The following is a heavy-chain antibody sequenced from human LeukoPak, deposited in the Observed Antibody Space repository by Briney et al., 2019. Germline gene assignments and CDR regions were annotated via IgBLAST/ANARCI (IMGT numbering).Heavy chain of an antibody. D-gene: IGHD2-15*01. Sequence: GSLRLSCAAXGFTFSSYAMSWVRQAPGKGLEWVSAISGSGGSTYYADSVKGRFTISRDNSKNTLYLQMNSLRAEDTAVYYCAKGGRYCSGGSCYPVNWFDPWGQGTLVTVSS. V-gene: IGHV3-23*01. CDR1: GFTFSSYA. CDR3: AKGGRYCSGGSCYPVNWFDP. J-gene: IGHJ5*02. CDR2: ISGSGGST.